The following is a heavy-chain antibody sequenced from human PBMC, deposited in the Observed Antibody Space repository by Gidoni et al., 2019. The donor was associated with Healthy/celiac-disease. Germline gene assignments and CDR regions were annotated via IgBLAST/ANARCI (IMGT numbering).Heavy chain of an antibody. Sequence: QLQLQESGPGLVQPSETLSLTCTVSVGSIKSRYYWGWIRQPPGKGLEWIGSIYYSGSTYYTPSLRSRVTISVDTSKNQFSLKLSSVTAADTAVYYCARRGSSSSLNDWGQGTLVTVSS. D-gene: IGHD6-6*01. CDR1: VGSIKSRYY. CDR3: ARRGSSSSLND. V-gene: IGHV4-39*01. J-gene: IGHJ4*02. CDR2: IYYSGST.